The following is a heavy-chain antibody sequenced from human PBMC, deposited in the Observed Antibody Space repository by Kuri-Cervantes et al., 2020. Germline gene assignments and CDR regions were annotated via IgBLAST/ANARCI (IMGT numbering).Heavy chain of an antibody. Sequence: SCKASGFTFSSYWMSWVRQAPGKGLEWVANIKQDGSEKYYVDSVKGRFTISRDNAKNSLYLQMNSLRAEDTAVYYCARDSRGAVAAGGMDVWGQGTTVTVSS. CDR1: GFTFSSYW. D-gene: IGHD6-19*01. V-gene: IGHV3-7*01. J-gene: IGHJ6*02. CDR3: ARDSRGAVAAGGMDV. CDR2: IKQDGSEK.